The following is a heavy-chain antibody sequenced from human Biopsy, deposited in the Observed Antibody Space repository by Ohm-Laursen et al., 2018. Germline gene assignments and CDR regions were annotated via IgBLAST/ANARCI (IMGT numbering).Heavy chain of an antibody. CDR3: AKLGGDPAPFDRASDV. Sequence: LSLTCAASGFTFRNYALTWVRQAPGQVLEWVSAIGGGCSPTLYADSVKGRFTISRDDSKNTLYLQMNSLRVEDTAVYSCAKLGGDPAPFDRASDVWSRGTKVTVSS. CDR1: GFTFRNYA. J-gene: IGHJ3*01. CDR2: IGGGCSPT. V-gene: IGHV3-23*01. D-gene: IGHD2-21*02.